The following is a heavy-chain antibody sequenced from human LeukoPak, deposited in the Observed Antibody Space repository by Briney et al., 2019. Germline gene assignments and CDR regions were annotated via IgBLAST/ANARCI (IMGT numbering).Heavy chain of an antibody. J-gene: IGHJ4*02. V-gene: IGHV3-53*01. D-gene: IGHD3-10*01. CDR2: IYSGGST. CDR3: ARGLAGGSGNYFYFDY. Sequence: GGSLRLSCAASGFTFSSYAMSWVRQAPGKGLEWVSIIYSGGSTYYADSVKGRFTISRDNSKNTLYLQMNSLRAEDTAVYYCARGLAGGSGNYFYFDYWGQGTLVTVSS. CDR1: GFTFSSYA.